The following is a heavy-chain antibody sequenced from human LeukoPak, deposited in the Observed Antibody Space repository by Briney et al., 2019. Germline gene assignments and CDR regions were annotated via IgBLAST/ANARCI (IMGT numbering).Heavy chain of an antibody. CDR3: ARVAGVSYNYFDS. Sequence: ASVNVSCKASGYTFITYGITWVRQAPGQGLDWMGWITPYNGDTNYAQNLQDRVTITTDTSTSTAYMELRSLRSDDTAVYFCARVAGVSYNYFDSWGQGTLVTVSS. CDR1: GYTFITYG. CDR2: ITPYNGDT. V-gene: IGHV1-18*01. J-gene: IGHJ4*02. D-gene: IGHD1-26*01.